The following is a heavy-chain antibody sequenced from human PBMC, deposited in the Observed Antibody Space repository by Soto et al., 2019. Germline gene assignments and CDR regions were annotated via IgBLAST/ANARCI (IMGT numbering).Heavy chain of an antibody. D-gene: IGHD3-3*01. CDR2: ISAYNGNT. Sequence: EASVKVSCKASGYTFTSYGISWVRQAPGQGLEWMGWISAYNGNTNYAQKLQGRVTMTTDTSTSTAYMELRSLRSDDTAVYYCAIAGITIFGVVIDRDDAFDIWGQGTMVTVSS. V-gene: IGHV1-18*01. CDR3: AIAGITIFGVVIDRDDAFDI. CDR1: GYTFTSYG. J-gene: IGHJ3*02.